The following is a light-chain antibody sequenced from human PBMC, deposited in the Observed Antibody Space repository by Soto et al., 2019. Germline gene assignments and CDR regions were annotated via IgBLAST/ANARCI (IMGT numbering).Light chain of an antibody. J-gene: IGKJ4*01. V-gene: IGKV4-1*01. CDR3: QQYYTNALT. Sequence: DIVMTQSPDSLAVSLGERATINCKSSQSVLYSSNNKNYLAWYQQKPGQPPKLLIYWASTRESGVPDRFSVSGSGTDFTLTISSLQAEDVAVYYCQQYYTNALTFGGGTKVGVK. CDR2: WAS. CDR1: QSVLYSSNNKNY.